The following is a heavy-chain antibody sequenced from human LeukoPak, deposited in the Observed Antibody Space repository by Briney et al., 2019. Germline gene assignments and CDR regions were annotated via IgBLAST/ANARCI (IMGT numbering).Heavy chain of an antibody. Sequence: GASVKVSCKAFGGTFSSYAISWVRQAPGQGLEWMGGIIPMFGTANYAEKFQGRVTITADKSTSTAYMELSSLRSEDTAVYYCAVGVRGSGSYQIWGHAFDIWGQGTMVTVSS. CDR1: GGTFSSYA. V-gene: IGHV1-69*06. D-gene: IGHD3-10*01. J-gene: IGHJ3*02. CDR2: IIPMFGTA. CDR3: AVGVRGSGSYQIWGHAFDI.